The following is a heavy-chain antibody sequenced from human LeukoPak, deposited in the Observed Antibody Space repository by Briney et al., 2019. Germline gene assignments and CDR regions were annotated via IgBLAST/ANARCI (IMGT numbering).Heavy chain of an antibody. Sequence: SETLSLTCTVSGGSFSSNTYYWGWIRLPPGKGLELIGSISYSGTTYYNPSLKSRVTISVETSKSQFSLKLSSVTAADTAVYFCASHTYRGAFDIWGQGTMVTVSS. CDR3: ASHTYRGAFDI. CDR1: GGSFSSNTYY. V-gene: IGHV4-39*01. CDR2: ISYSGTT. J-gene: IGHJ3*02. D-gene: IGHD2-2*02.